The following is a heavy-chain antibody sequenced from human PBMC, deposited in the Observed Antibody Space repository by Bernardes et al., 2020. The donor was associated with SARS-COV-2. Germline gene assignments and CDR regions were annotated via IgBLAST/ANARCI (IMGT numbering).Heavy chain of an antibody. Sequence: RGSLRLSFAASGFTFSRNAMSWVRQAPGKGLEWVTSISTSGERTSYADSVTGRFTLSRDNSKNTLYLLLISLSAEDTAIYFCAKDLVFYDSVDYYPTDAFDVWGQGTAVTVSS. CDR1: GFTFSRNA. CDR2: ISTSGERT. V-gene: IGHV3-23*01. CDR3: AKDLVFYDSVDYYPTDAFDV. D-gene: IGHD3-22*01. J-gene: IGHJ3*01.